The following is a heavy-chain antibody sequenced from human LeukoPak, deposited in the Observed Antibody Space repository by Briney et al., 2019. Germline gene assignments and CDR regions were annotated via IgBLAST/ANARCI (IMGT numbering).Heavy chain of an antibody. J-gene: IGHJ3*02. CDR2: IYYSGST. D-gene: IGHD4-23*01. V-gene: IGHV4-39*07. CDR3: ARDTISVVTVLGAFDI. Sequence: PSETLSLTCTVSGGSISSSSYYWGWIRQPPGKGLEWIGSIYYSGSTYYNPSLKSRVTISVDTSKNQFSLKLSSVTAADTAVYYCARDTISVVTVLGAFDIWGQGTMVTVSS. CDR1: GGSISSSSYY.